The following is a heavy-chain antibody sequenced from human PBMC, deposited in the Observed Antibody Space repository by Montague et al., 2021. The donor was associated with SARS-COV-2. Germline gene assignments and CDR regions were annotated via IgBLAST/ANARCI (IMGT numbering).Heavy chain of an antibody. CDR3: ARGYGMLNLDYYAMDV. CDR2: IYYSGST. J-gene: IGHJ6*02. CDR1: GGSISGSY. Sequence: SETLSLTCTVSGGSISGSYWSWIRQSPEKGLEWIGYIYYSGSTKYNPSLKSRVTISLDTSKNQFSLKLTSVTTADTAVYYCARGYGMLNLDYYAMDVWGQGTTVTVSS. V-gene: IGHV4-59*01. D-gene: IGHD3-9*01.